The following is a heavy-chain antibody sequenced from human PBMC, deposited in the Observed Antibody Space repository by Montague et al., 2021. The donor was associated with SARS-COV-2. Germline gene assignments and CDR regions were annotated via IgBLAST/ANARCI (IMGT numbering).Heavy chain of an antibody. D-gene: IGHD1-1*01. CDR1: GGSIISSGHY. V-gene: IGHV4-39*01. J-gene: IGHJ2*01. CDR3: ARDDAGDWYFDL. CDR2: IYYSGTT. Sequence: SETLSLTCTVSGGSIISSGHYWGWIRQPPGKGPEWIGSIYYSGTTFYNLSLRSRVTMSVDTSKNQFSLRLSSVTAADTAVFYCARDDAGDWYFDLWGRGTLVTVSS.